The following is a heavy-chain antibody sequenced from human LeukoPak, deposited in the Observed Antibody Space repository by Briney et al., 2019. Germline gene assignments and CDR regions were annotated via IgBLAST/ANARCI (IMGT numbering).Heavy chain of an antibody. V-gene: IGHV3-9*01. CDR3: AKDWDSGCSYYFDY. J-gene: IGHJ4*02. D-gene: IGHD5-12*01. CDR2: ISWNSGSI. Sequence: SVTLSCSASGFTFYDYAMLWLRQAPGRGLVWVSGISWNSGSIGYADSVKGRFAISRDNAKNSLYLQMYSLRAEDTALYYCAKDWDSGCSYYFDYWGQRTLVTVSS. CDR1: GFTFYDYA.